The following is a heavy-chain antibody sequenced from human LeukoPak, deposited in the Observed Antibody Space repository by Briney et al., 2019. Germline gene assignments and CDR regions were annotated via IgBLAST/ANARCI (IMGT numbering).Heavy chain of an antibody. J-gene: IGHJ6*03. CDR3: ARVRVPAAMNHYYYYMDV. CDR2: INDSGIT. D-gene: IGHD2-2*01. Sequence: PSETLSLTCAVYGGSFSGYYWSWIRQPPGNGLEWIGEINDSGITNYNPSLKSRVTISVDTSKNQFSLKLSSVTAADTAVYYCARVRVPAAMNHYYYYMDVWGKGTTVTISS. V-gene: IGHV4-34*01. CDR1: GGSFSGYY.